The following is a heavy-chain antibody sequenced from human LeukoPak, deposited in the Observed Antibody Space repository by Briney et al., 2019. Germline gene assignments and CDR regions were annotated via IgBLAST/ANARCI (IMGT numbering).Heavy chain of an antibody. V-gene: IGHV4-34*01. CDR2: INHSGNA. CDR3: ARGPLGGGSGSYWY. CDR1: GGSFSGYY. D-gene: IGHD3-10*01. Sequence: SETLSLTCAVSGGSFSGYYWTWIRQPPGKGLEWIGEINHSGNANYNPSLKSRVTISLDMSENHFSLKLTSVTAADTAVYYCARGPLGGGSGSYWYWGQGTLVTVSS. J-gene: IGHJ4*02.